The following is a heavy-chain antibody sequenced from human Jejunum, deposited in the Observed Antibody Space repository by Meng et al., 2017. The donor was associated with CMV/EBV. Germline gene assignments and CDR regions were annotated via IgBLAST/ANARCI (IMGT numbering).Heavy chain of an antibody. CDR1: SNCG. CDR3: VQGGYCSSTTCYNLGWFAP. J-gene: IGHJ5*02. V-gene: IGHV3-30*02. D-gene: IGHD2-2*03. CDR2: IQYDGGNT. Sequence: SNCGMHWVRKAPGKGLGWVAFIQYDGGNTCYTDSVKGRYTISRDNSKNTLYLQLNSLRAKDTAVYHCVQGGYCSSTTCYNLGWFAPWGQGTLVTVSS.